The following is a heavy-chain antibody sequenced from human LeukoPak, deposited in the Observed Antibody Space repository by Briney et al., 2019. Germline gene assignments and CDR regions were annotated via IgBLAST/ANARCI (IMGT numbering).Heavy chain of an antibody. CDR1: GGTFSSYA. V-gene: IGHV1-69*13. Sequence: ASVKVSCKASGGTFSSYAISWLRQAPGQGLEWMGGIIPIFGTANYAQKFQGRVTITADESTSTAYMELSSLRYEDTAVYYCARERFWSGYYTDAFDIWGQGTMVTVSS. CDR3: ARERFWSGYYTDAFDI. D-gene: IGHD3-3*01. J-gene: IGHJ3*02. CDR2: IIPIFGTA.